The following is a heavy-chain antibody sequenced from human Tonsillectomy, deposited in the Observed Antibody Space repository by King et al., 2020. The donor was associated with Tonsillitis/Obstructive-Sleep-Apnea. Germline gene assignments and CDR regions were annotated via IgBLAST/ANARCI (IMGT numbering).Heavy chain of an antibody. D-gene: IGHD3-3*01. CDR1: GGSISSYY. CDR3: SRQDYDFWSGYWAHNWFDP. V-gene: IGHV4-59*08. Sequence: QLQESGPGLVKPSETLSLTCTVSGGSISSYYWSWIRQPPGKGLEWIGYIYYSGSTNYNPSLKSRVTISVDTSKNQFSLKLSSVTAADTAVYYWSRQDYDFWSGYWAHNWFDPWGQGTLVTVSS. J-gene: IGHJ5*02. CDR2: IYYSGST.